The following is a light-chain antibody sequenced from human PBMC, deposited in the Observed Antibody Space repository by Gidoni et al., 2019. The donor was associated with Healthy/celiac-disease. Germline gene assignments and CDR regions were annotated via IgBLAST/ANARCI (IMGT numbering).Light chain of an antibody. Sequence: LTQPASVSGSPGQSITISCTGTSSDVGGYNYVSWYQQHPGKAPKLMFYDVSNRPSGVSNRFSGSKSGNTASLTIAGLQAEDEADYYCSSYTSSSNYVFGTGTKVTV. V-gene: IGLV2-14*01. CDR3: SSYTSSSNYV. CDR2: DVS. CDR1: SSDVGGYNY. J-gene: IGLJ1*01.